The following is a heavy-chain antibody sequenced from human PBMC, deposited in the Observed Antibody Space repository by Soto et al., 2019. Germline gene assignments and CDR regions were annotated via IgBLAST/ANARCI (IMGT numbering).Heavy chain of an antibody. J-gene: IGHJ3*02. CDR3: ARGDSSGYYYVGAFDI. Sequence: ASVKVSCKASGYTFTGYYMHWVRQAPGQGLEWMGWINPNSGGTNYAQKFQGWVTMTRDKSIRIAYMELSRLRSDDTAVYYCARGDSSGYYYVGAFDIWGQGTMVTVSS. CDR1: GYTFTGYY. V-gene: IGHV1-2*04. D-gene: IGHD3-22*01. CDR2: INPNSGGT.